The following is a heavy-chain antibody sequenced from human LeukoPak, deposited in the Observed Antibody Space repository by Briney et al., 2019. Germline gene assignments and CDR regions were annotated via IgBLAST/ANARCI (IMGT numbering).Heavy chain of an antibody. D-gene: IGHD1-26*01. V-gene: IGHV4-38-2*01. CDR1: GYSISSGYY. CDR3: ARCLGANTPPYNWFDP. CDR2: IYHSGST. Sequence: SETLSLTCAVSGYSISSGYYWGWIRQPPRKGLEWIESIYHSGSTYYNPSLKSRVTISVDTSKNQFSLKLSSVTAADTSVYYCARCLGANTPPYNWFDPWGQGTLVTVSS. J-gene: IGHJ5*02.